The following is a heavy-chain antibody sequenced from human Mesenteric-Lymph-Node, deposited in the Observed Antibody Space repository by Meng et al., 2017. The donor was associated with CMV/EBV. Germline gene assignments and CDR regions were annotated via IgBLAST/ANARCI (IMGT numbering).Heavy chain of an antibody. D-gene: IGHD6-13*01. J-gene: IGHJ4*02. Sequence: GESLKISCKGSGSKFTSYWRLWVRQMPGQGLEWVGIIYHGDSDTRYSPSFQGQVTISADKSISTAYLQWSSLEASDTAMYYCAYSSSWHNFPYYFDYWGQGTLVTVSS. CDR3: AYSSSWHNFPYYFDY. CDR2: IYHGDSDT. V-gene: IGHV5-51*01. CDR1: GSKFTSYW.